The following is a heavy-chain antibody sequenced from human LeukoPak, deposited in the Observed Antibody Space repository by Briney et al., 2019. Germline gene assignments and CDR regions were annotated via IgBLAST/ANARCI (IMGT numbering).Heavy chain of an antibody. CDR1: GGSISSGGYY. CDR2: IYYSGNS. V-gene: IGHV4-61*08. CDR3: ATRSTGVAATFDS. J-gene: IGHJ4*02. Sequence: PSETLSLTCTVSGGSISSGGYYWSWIRQPPGKGLEWIGYIYYSGNSNYNPSLKSRVTISADTSKNEFSLKLSSVTAADTAIYYCATRSTGVAATFDSWGQGALVTVSS. D-gene: IGHD2-15*01.